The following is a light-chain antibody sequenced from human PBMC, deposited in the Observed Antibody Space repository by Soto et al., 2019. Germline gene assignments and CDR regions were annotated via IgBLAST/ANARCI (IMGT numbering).Light chain of an antibody. Sequence: DIQMTQSPSSLSASVGDRVTITCRASQSISSYLNWYQQRPGKAPKLLIYKASSLQSGVPSRFSGGGSGTEFTLTINSLQPDDFATYYCQQYKSYWTFGQGTKVDI. CDR3: QQYKSYWT. CDR1: QSISSY. CDR2: KAS. V-gene: IGKV1-5*03. J-gene: IGKJ1*01.